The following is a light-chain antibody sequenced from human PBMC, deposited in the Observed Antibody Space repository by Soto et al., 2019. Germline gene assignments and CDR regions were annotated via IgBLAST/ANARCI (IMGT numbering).Light chain of an antibody. CDR1: QSVSSN. J-gene: IGKJ4*01. V-gene: IGKV3-15*01. CDR3: HQNNKCPPLT. Sequence: EIVMTQSPATLSVSPGERATLSCRASQSVSSNLAWYQQKPGQAPRLLIYGASTRATGIPARFSGSGSGTEFTLTISSLQSEDFAVYYCHQNNKCPPLTFGGGTKVEIK. CDR2: GAS.